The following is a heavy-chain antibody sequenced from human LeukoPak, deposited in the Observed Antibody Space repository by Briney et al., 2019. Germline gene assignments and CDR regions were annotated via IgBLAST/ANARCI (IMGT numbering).Heavy chain of an antibody. CDR3: ARAEDEIDY. Sequence: PGGSLRLSCAASGFTFSSYAMHWVRQAPGKGLEWVAVISYDGSNKYYADSVKGRFTISRDNSKNTLYLQMNSLRAEDTAVYYCARAEDEIDYWGQGTLVTVSS. V-gene: IGHV3-30-3*01. CDR1: GFTFSSYA. J-gene: IGHJ4*02. CDR2: ISYDGSNK.